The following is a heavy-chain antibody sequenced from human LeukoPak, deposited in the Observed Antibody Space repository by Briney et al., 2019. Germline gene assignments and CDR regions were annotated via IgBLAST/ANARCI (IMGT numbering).Heavy chain of an antibody. J-gene: IGHJ6*02. D-gene: IGHD2-2*02. CDR2: ISSSSSYI. CDR1: GFTFSSYS. V-gene: IGHV3-21*01. Sequence: PGGSLRLSCAASGFTFSSYSMNWVRQAPGKGLEWVSSISSSSSYIYYADSVKGRFTISRDNAKNSLYLQMNSLRAEDTAVYYCARDTYCSSTSCYTGYYYGMDVWGQGTTVTVSS. CDR3: ARDTYCSSTSCYTGYYYGMDV.